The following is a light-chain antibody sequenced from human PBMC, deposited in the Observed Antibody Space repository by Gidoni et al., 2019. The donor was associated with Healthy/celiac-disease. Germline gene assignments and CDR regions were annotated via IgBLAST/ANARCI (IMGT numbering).Light chain of an antibody. CDR2: WAS. CDR1: QSVLYSSNNKNY. J-gene: IGKJ3*01. CDR3: QQYYSTPFT. V-gene: IGKV4-1*01. Sequence: DIVMTQSPDSLAVSLGERATINCKSSQSVLYSSNNKNYLAWYQQKPGQPPKLLIYWASTRESGVPDRFSGSGSGTDFTLTISSLQAEDVAVYYCQQYYSTPFTFXPXTKVDIQ.